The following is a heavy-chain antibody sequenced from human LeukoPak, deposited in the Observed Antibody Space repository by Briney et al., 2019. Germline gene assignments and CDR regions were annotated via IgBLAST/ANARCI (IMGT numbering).Heavy chain of an antibody. CDR2: ISAYNGNT. J-gene: IGHJ6*02. Sequence: ASVKVSCKASGYTFTSYGISWVRQAPGQGLEWMGWISAYNGNTNYAQKLQGRVTMTTDTSTSTAYMVLRSLRSDDTAVYYCARDPRTTIDYYYYGMDVWGQGTTVTVSS. V-gene: IGHV1-18*01. CDR3: ARDPRTTIDYYYYGMDV. CDR1: GYTFTSYG. D-gene: IGHD4-11*01.